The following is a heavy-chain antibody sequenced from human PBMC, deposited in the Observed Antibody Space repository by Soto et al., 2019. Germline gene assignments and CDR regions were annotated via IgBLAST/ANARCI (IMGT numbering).Heavy chain of an antibody. V-gene: IGHV3-15*07. Sequence: GGSLRLSCAASGFTFSNAWINWVRQTPGRGLEWVGRVKSKNDGGTTDFAAPVKGRFAISRDDSKNTLYLQMNSLRAEDTAVYYCARDLTTFTYYYMDVWGKGTTVTVSS. J-gene: IGHJ6*03. CDR3: ARDLTTFTYYYMDV. D-gene: IGHD4-4*01. CDR2: VKSKNDGGTT. CDR1: GFTFSNAW.